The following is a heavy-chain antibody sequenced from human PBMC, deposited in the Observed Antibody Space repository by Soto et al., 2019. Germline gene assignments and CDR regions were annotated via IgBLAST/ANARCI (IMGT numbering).Heavy chain of an antibody. CDR2: IHSSGGT. CDR3: GRLAEAATGHTDFDF. CDR1: GASIKSRNYF. J-gene: IGHJ4*02. V-gene: IGHV4-39*02. D-gene: IGHD2-15*01. Sequence: PSETLSLTCTVSGASIKSRNYFWGWIRQPPGKGLEFVGSIHSSGGTYYNPSLKSRVTVSVDLSNSHFSLSLKSLTATDTAVYYCGRLAEAATGHTDFDFWGQGTMVTVYS.